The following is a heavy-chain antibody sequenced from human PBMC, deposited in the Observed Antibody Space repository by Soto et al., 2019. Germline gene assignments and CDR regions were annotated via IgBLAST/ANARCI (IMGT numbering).Heavy chain of an antibody. Sequence: EVQLVESGGDLVQPGGSLRLSCAASGYTFSHYWMHWVRQAPGKGLVWVSRVNPDGTITTYADSVKGRFTISRDNAKNTLYLQMNSLGVEDTALYFCSDDTFGDKDFRGQGTPVTVSS. D-gene: IGHD3-9*01. CDR3: SDDTFGDKDF. CDR1: GYTFSHYW. CDR2: VNPDGTIT. V-gene: IGHV3-74*01. J-gene: IGHJ4*02.